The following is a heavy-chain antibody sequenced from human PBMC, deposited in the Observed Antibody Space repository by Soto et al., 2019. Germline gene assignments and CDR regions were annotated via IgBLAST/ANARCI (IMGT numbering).Heavy chain of an antibody. CDR2: ISADSGNT. CDR1: GYTFTYYR. D-gene: IGHD2-2*01. CDR3: ATLYCSSAGCQLDY. J-gene: IGHJ4*02. V-gene: IGHV1-18*01. Sequence: ASVKVSCKTSGYTFTYYRIAWVRQAPGQGLEWMGWISADSGNTNYAQKLQGRVTMTTDTSTTTAYMDLRSLRSDDTAVYYCATLYCSSAGCQLDYRGQGTLVTVSS.